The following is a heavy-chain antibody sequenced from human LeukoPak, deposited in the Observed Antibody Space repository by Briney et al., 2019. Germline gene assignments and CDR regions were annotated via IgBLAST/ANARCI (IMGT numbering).Heavy chain of an antibody. CDR2: IKLDGSEK. D-gene: IGHD3-3*01. J-gene: IGHJ4*02. CDR3: ARDQYDTWSRRGNFDS. CDR1: GFTFNTYV. Sequence: GGSLRLSCAASGFTFNTYVMSWVRQAPGKGLEWVANIKLDGSEKNYVDSVKGRITISRDNTKNQLYLQMNSLRAEDTAVFYCARDQYDTWSRRGNFDSWGQGTLVIVSS. V-gene: IGHV3-7*03.